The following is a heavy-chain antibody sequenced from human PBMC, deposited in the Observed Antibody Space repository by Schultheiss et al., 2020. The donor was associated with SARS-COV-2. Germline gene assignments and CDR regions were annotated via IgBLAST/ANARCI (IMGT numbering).Heavy chain of an antibody. V-gene: IGHV4-39*07. Sequence: SETLSLTCTVSGGSISSSSYYWGWIRQPPGKGLEWIGEINHSGSTNYNPSLKSRVTMSVDTSKNQFSLKLSSVTAADTAVYYCARVSRIAAAADVWGKGTTVTVSS. CDR2: INHSGST. CDR3: ARVSRIAAAADV. D-gene: IGHD6-13*01. CDR1: GGSISSSSYY. J-gene: IGHJ6*04.